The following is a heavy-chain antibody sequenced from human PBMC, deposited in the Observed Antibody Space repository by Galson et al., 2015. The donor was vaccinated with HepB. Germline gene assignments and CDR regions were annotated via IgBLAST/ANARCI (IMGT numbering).Heavy chain of an antibody. CDR1: GFMFRSYW. D-gene: IGHD6-25*01. CDR3: TRDGPAAGYYFDS. J-gene: IGHJ4*02. V-gene: IGHV3-7*03. Sequence: SLRLSCAASGFMFRSYWMSWVRQAPGKGLEWVANINQDGSEKYYVDSVKGRFTISRDNAENSLDLQINSLRAEDTAVYYCTRDGPAAGYYFDSWGEGTLVTVSS. CDR2: INQDGSEK.